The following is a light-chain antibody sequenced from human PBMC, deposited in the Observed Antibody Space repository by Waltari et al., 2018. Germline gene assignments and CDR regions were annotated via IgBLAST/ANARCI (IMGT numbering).Light chain of an antibody. V-gene: IGLV1-44*01. J-gene: IGLJ1*01. CDR1: ASHIGRNT. CDR3: AAWDDSLSGDV. CDR2: SNN. Sequence: QSVLTQPPSASGTPGPLVTIPCSGSASHIGRNTRNWYQHYPGTAPKLPIYSNNQRHSGVPDRFSGSKSDTSASLVISGLKSEDEAEYYCAAWDDSLSGDVFGTGTKVTVL.